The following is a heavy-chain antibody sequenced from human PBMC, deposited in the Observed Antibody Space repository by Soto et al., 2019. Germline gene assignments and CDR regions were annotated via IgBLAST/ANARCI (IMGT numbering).Heavy chain of an antibody. J-gene: IGHJ4*02. CDR2: ISYDGSNK. Sequence: QVQLVESGGGVVQPGRSLRLSCAASGFTFSSYGMHWVRQAPGKGLEWVAVISYDGSNKYYADSVKGRFTISRDNSKNTLYLQMNSLSAEDTAVYYCEKYSDAHYFDYLGQGTRVTVSS. V-gene: IGHV3-30*18. D-gene: IGHD2-15*01. CDR3: EKYSDAHYFDY. CDR1: GFTFSSYG.